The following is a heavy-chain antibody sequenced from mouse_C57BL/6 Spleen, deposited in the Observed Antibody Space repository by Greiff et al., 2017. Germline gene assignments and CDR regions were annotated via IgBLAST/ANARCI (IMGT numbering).Heavy chain of an antibody. J-gene: IGHJ3*01. CDR1: GYTFTDYY. V-gene: IGHV1-26*01. D-gene: IGHD3-2*02. CDR3: AREGTAQATAWFAY. CDR2: INPNNGGT. Sequence: EVQLQQSGPELVKPGASVKISCKASGYTFTDYYMNWVKQSHGKSLEWIGDINPNNGGTSYNQKFKGKATLTVDKSSSTAYMVLRSLTSEDSAVYYCAREGTAQATAWFAYWGQGTLVTVSA.